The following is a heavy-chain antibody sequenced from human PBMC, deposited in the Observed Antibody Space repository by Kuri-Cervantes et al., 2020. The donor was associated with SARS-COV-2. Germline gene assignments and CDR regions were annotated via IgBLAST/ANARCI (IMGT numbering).Heavy chain of an antibody. D-gene: IGHD5-12*01. CDR3: ARPLRWLQRFDY. V-gene: IGHV1-69*06. CDR1: GGTFSSYA. J-gene: IGHJ4*02. CDR2: IIPIFGTA. Sequence: SVKVSCKASGGTFSSYAISWVRQAPGQGLEWMGGIIPIFGTANCAQKFQGRVTITADKSTSTAYMELSSLRSEDTAVYYCARPLRWLQRFDYWGQGTLVTVSS.